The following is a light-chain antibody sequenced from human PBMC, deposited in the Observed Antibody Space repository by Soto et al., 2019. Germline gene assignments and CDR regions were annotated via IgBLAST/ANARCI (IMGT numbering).Light chain of an antibody. V-gene: IGKV3-20*01. Sequence: EIVLTQSPATLSLSPGERATLSCRASQSVSSYLLWYQQKPGQAPRLLIYGASSRATGIPDRFSGSGSGTDFTLTISRLEPEDFAVYYCQQYGSSITFGQGTRLEIK. CDR2: GAS. J-gene: IGKJ5*01. CDR1: QSVSSY. CDR3: QQYGSSIT.